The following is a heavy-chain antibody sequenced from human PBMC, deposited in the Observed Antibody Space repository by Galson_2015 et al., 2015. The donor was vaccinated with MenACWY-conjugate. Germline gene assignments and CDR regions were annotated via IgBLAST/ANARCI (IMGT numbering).Heavy chain of an antibody. CDR3: AKEPTLYSSGWYVDY. CDR2: ISYDGSNK. J-gene: IGHJ4*02. D-gene: IGHD6-19*01. CDR1: GFTFSSYG. V-gene: IGHV3-30*18. Sequence: SLRLSCAASGFTFSSYGMHWVRQAPGKGLEWVAVISYDGSNKYYADSVKGRFTISRDNSKNTLYLQMNSLRAEDTAVYYCAKEPTLYSSGWYVDYWGQGTLVTVSS.